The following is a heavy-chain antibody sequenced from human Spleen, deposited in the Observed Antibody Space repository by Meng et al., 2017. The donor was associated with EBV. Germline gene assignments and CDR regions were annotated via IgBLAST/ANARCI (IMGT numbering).Heavy chain of an antibody. CDR3: SRDLAGPYDD. Sequence: EVQLVESGGALVLPGXXXRLSCAAFGFTFSCNWMHWVRQAPGKGLEWISRLNEDGRTTSYADSVKGRFTISRDNTRNTLYLQMHSLRAEDTALYFCSRDLAGPYDDWGQGTLVTVSA. D-gene: IGHD3-3*02. CDR1: GFTFSCNW. V-gene: IGHV3-74*01. J-gene: IGHJ4*02. CDR2: LNEDGRTT.